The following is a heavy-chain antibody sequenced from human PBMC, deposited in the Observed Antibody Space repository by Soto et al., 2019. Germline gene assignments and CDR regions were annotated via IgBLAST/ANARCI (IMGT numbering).Heavy chain of an antibody. CDR3: ARDGRSSSWYHDAFDI. V-gene: IGHV3-74*01. CDR1: GFTFSSYW. J-gene: IGHJ3*02. D-gene: IGHD6-13*01. CDR2: INSDGSST. Sequence: PGGSLRLSCAASGFTFSSYWMHWVRQAPEKGLVWVSRINSDGSSTSYADSVKGRFTISRDNAKNTLYLQMNSLRAEDTAVYYCARDGRSSSWYHDAFDIWGQGTMVTVSS.